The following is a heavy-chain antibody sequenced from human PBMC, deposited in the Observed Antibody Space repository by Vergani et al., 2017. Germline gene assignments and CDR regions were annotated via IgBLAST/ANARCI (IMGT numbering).Heavy chain of an antibody. J-gene: IGHJ6*02. CDR1: GFTFSSYA. D-gene: IGHD2-2*02. Sequence: EVQLVESGGGLVKPGGSLRLSCAASGFTFSSYAMSWVRQAPGKGLEWVSAISGSGGSTYYADSVKGRFTISRDNAKNSLYLQMNSLRAEDTAVYYCARGVKYCSSTSCYTIDYYYYYGMDVWGQGTTVTVSS. CDR3: ARGVKYCSSTSCYTIDYYYYYGMDV. V-gene: IGHV3-23*04. CDR2: ISGSGGST.